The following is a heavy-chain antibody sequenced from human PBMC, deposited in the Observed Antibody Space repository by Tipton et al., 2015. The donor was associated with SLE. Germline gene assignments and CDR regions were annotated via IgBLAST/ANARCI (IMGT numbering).Heavy chain of an antibody. Sequence: QLVQSGAEVRKPGASLRVSCKTSGYTFSDFHVHWVRQAPGQGLEWMGWISTGGGDTNHAQKFQGRLTLTRDASVSTVYMELTGLTPADTALYYCARAGRNSGGSNSGWYRFDFWGQGTLVTVSS. J-gene: IGHJ4*02. CDR2: ISTGGGDT. V-gene: IGHV1-2*02. CDR1: GYTFSDFH. D-gene: IGHD6-13*01. CDR3: ARAGRNSGGSNSGWYRFDF.